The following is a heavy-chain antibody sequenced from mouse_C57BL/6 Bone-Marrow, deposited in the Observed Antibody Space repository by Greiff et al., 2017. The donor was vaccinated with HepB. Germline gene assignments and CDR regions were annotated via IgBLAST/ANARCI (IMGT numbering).Heavy chain of an antibody. CDR1: GYTFTSYW. CDR2: IYPGSGST. CDR3: ARQAYYSKGYFDD. V-gene: IGHV1-55*01. D-gene: IGHD2-5*01. Sequence: QVHVKQPGAELVKPGASVKMSCKASGYTFTSYWITWVKQRPGQGLEWIGDIYPGSGSTNYNEKFKSKATLTVDTSSSTAYMQRSSLTSEDSAVYYCARQAYYSKGYFDDWGQGTTLTVSS. J-gene: IGHJ2*01.